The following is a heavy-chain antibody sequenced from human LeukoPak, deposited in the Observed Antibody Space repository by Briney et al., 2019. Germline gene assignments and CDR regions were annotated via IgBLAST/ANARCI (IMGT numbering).Heavy chain of an antibody. Sequence: ASVKGSCKASGYTFTSYYMHWVRQAPGQGLEWMGVINPSGGSTTYAQKFQDRVTMTRDTATSTVYMELSSLRSEDAAVYYCTRVVEPVASGGNWFDPWGQGTLVTVSS. CDR3: TRVVEPVASGGNWFDP. D-gene: IGHD2-2*01. V-gene: IGHV1-46*01. CDR2: INPSGGST. J-gene: IGHJ5*02. CDR1: GYTFTSYY.